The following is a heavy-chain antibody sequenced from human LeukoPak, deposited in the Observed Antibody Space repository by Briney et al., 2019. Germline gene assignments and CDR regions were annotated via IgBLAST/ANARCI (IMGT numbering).Heavy chain of an antibody. CDR3: ARDYGSGWGF. D-gene: IGHD6-19*01. CDR1: GGSISSGGYS. Sequence: SQTLSLTCAVSGGSISSGGYSWSWIRQPPGKGLEWIGYIYHSGSTYYNPSLKSRVTISVDRSKNQFSLKLSSVTAADTAVYYCARDYGSGWGFWGQGTLVTVSS. CDR2: IYHSGST. J-gene: IGHJ4*02. V-gene: IGHV4-30-2*01.